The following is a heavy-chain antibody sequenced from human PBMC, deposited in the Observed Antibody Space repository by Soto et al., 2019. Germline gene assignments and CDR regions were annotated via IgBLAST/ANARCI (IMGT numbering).Heavy chain of an antibody. CDR2: INDEGNNA. CDR1: GFTFEMYY. D-gene: IGHD1-26*01. J-gene: IGHJ4*02. CDR3: TRGPRVSSIGTGAY. V-gene: IGHV3-74*01. Sequence: PGGSLRLSCVASGFTFEMYYLHWVRQSPGKGPLWVARINDEGNNATYADSVKGRFTISRDNAKNTLYLQMDGLRVEDTGLYYCTRGPRVSSIGTGAYWGQGSLVTVS.